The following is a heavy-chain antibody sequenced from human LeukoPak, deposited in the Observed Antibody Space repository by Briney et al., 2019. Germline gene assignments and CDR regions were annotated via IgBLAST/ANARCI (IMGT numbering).Heavy chain of an antibody. J-gene: IGHJ4*02. D-gene: IGHD1-26*01. CDR3: ARHSGSYYRFDY. Sequence: GASVKVSCKASGYTFTGYYMHWVRQAPGQGLEWMGWINPNSGGTNYAQKFQGRVTMTRDTSINTAYMELSRLRSDDTAVYYCARHSGSYYRFDYWGQGTLVTVSS. CDR2: INPNSGGT. CDR1: GYTFTGYY. V-gene: IGHV1-2*02.